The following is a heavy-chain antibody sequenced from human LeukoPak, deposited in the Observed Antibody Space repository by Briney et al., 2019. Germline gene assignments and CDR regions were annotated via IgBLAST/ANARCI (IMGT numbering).Heavy chain of an antibody. D-gene: IGHD5-18*01. J-gene: IGHJ4*02. CDR3: ARGGYSYGYMGYFDY. V-gene: IGHV1-18*01. CDR2: ISAYNGNT. Sequence: ASVKVSCTAAGYTFSIYGVTWVRQAPGQGLEWVAWISAYNGNTNYAQKFQGRVTMTTDTSTSTAYMELRSLRSDDTAVYYCARGGYSYGYMGYFDYWGQGTLVTVSS. CDR1: GYTFSIYG.